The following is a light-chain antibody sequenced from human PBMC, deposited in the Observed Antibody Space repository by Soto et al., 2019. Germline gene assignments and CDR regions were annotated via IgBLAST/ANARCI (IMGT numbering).Light chain of an antibody. CDR3: QQSYSTPWT. CDR1: QGIGNY. V-gene: IGKV1-27*01. J-gene: IGKJ1*01. Sequence: DIQMTQSPSSLSASVGDRVTITCRASQGIGNYLAWYQQRPGKVPKLLIYAASTLQSGVPSRFSGSGSETGFTLTINSLQPEDFATYYCQQSYSTPWTFGQGTKVDIK. CDR2: AAS.